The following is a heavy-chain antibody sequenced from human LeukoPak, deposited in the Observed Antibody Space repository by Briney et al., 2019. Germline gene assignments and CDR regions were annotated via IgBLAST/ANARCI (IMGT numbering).Heavy chain of an antibody. J-gene: IGHJ4*02. Sequence: PGGSLRLSCAASGFTFDDYAMHWVRQVPGKGLEWVSGISWNSGSIGYADSVKGRFTISSDNAKSSLYLQMNSLRAEDTALYYCAKRSSSDWYFDYWGQGTLVTVSS. V-gene: IGHV3-9*01. CDR2: ISWNSGSI. CDR3: AKRSSSDWYFDY. CDR1: GFTFDDYA. D-gene: IGHD6-19*01.